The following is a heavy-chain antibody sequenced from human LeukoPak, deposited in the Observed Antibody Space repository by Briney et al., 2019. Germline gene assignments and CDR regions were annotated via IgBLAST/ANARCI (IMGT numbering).Heavy chain of an antibody. CDR3: AKGAASVEMAIADY. D-gene: IGHD5-24*01. CDR1: GFTFSSYA. J-gene: IGHJ4*02. V-gene: IGHV3-23*01. CDR2: IRGSGGST. Sequence: PGGSLRLSCAASGFTFSSYAMSWVRQAPGKGLEWVSAIRGSGGSTYYADSVKGRFTISRDNSKNTLYLQMNSLRAEDTAVYYCAKGAASVEMAIADYWGQGTLVTVSS.